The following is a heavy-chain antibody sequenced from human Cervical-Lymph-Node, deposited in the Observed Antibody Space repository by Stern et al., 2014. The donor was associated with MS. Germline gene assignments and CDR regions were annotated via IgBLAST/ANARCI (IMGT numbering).Heavy chain of an antibody. D-gene: IGHD6-19*01. V-gene: IGHV1-46*01. J-gene: IGHJ4*02. CDR3: ARGSDSGGWRQDFGY. CDR1: GYTFSNFY. CDR2: INPSGDSA. Sequence: QVQLGQSGAEVKRPGASVKVSCKASGYTFSNFYMHWVRQAPGQGLEWMAMINPSGDSANYAQRFQGRITMTRDTSTSTVYMELSSLSSEDTALYYCARGSDSGGWRQDFGYWGQGTLVTVSS.